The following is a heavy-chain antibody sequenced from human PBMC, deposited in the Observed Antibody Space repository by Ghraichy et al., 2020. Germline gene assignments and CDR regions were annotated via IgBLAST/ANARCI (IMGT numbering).Heavy chain of an antibody. V-gene: IGHV3-7*03. CDR3: SAGDTFDI. Sequence: GESLNISCAASGLIFGSYWMTWVRQAPGKGLECVANINQDGREKYYAGSVKGRFTISRDNAKSSLYLQMNSLSVEDTAVYYCSAGDTFDIWGRGTMVTVSS. CDR1: GLIFGSYW. J-gene: IGHJ3*02. CDR2: INQDGREK.